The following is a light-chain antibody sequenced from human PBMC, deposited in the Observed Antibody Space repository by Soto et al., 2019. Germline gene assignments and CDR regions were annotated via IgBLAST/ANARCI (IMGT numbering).Light chain of an antibody. CDR2: AAS. CDR3: QQYNSYSPT. V-gene: IGKV1-39*01. Sequence: DTQMTQSPSSLSASVGDRVTITCRASQSINTYLNWYQQKPGEAPNLLIYAASSLQSGVPPRFSGSGSETHFTLTINSLQPEDFATYYCQQYNSYSPTFGQGTRVEIK. CDR1: QSINTY. J-gene: IGKJ1*01.